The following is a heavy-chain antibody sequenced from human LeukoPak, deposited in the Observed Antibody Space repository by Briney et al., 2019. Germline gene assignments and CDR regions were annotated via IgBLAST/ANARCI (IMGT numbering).Heavy chain of an antibody. V-gene: IGHV3-23*01. J-gene: IGHJ4*02. Sequence: PGGSLRLSCAASGFTFSSYAMSWVRQAPGKGLEWVSAISGSGGSTYYADSVKGRFTISRDNSKNTLYLQMNSLRAEDTAVYYCANPYCDSSGYYSGTFDYWGQGTLVTVSS. CDR2: ISGSGGST. CDR1: GFTFSSYA. CDR3: ANPYCDSSGYYSGTFDY. D-gene: IGHD3-22*01.